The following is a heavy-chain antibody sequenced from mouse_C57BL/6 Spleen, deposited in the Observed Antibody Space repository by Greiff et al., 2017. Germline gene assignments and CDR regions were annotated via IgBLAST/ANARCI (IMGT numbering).Heavy chain of an antibody. V-gene: IGHV5-6*01. D-gene: IGHD4-1*01. J-gene: IGHJ3*01. CDR3: ARKTGTRFAY. Sequence: EVMLVESGGDLVKPGGSLKLSCAASGFTFSSYGMSWVRQTPDKRLEWVATISSGGSYTYYPDSVKGRFTISRDNAKNTLYLQMSSLKSEDTAMYYCARKTGTRFAYWGQGTLVTVSA. CDR1: GFTFSSYG. CDR2: ISSGGSYT.